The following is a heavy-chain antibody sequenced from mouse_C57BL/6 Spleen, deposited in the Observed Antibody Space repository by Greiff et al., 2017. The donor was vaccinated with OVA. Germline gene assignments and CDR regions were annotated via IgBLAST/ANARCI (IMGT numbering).Heavy chain of an antibody. D-gene: IGHD2-1*01. J-gene: IGHJ2*01. CDR3: AREGIYYGNYVDY. CDR2: INPSNGGT. Sequence: VQLQQPGTELVKPGASVKLSCKASGYTFTSYWMHWVKQRPGQGLEWIGNINPSNGGTNYNEKFKRKATLTVDKSSSTAYMQLSSLTSEDSAVYYCAREGIYYGNYVDYWGQGTTLTVSS. CDR1: GYTFTSYW. V-gene: IGHV1-53*01.